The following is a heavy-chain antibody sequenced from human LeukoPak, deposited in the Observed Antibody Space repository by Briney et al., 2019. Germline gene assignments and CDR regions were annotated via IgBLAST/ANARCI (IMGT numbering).Heavy chain of an antibody. CDR3: ASSSGLPYYFDY. J-gene: IGHJ4*02. V-gene: IGHV4-59*01. CDR2: IYYSGST. Sequence: SETLSLTCAVYGGSFSGYYWSWIRQPPGKGLEWIGYIYYSGSTNYNPSLKSRVTISVDTSKNQFSLKLSSVTAADTAVYYCASSSGLPYYFDYWGQGTLVTVSS. CDR1: GGSFSGYY. D-gene: IGHD3-22*01.